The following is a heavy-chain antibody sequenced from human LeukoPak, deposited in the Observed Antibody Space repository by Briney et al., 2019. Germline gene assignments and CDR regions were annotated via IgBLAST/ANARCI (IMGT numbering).Heavy chain of an antibody. V-gene: IGHV4-61*02. J-gene: IGHJ6*03. CDR2: IYTSGST. Sequence: SETLSPTCTVSGGSISSGSYVWGWIRQPAGKGLEWIVRIYTSGSTNYNPSLKSRVTISMDTSKNQFSLKLSSVTAADTAVYYCARGPYSSSGGYYYYYMDVWGKGTTVTVSS. CDR1: GGSISSGSYV. CDR3: ARGPYSSSGGYYYYYMDV. D-gene: IGHD6-6*01.